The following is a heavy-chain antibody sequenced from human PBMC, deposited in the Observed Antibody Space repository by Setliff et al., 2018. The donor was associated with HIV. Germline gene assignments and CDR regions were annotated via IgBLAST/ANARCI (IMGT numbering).Heavy chain of an antibody. CDR3: TRHPLRPGIAGYFYFVDV. V-gene: IGHV5-51*01. J-gene: IGHJ6*03. CDR2: IFPGDSET. D-gene: IGHD3-9*01. CDR1: GHSFPNDW. Sequence: PGESLTISCKDYGHSFPNDWIGWVRQMPGKGLEWVAIIFPGDSETRYSPSFEGRVTISADRSINTVYLQWSSLRASDTAVYYCTRHPLRPGIAGYFYFVDVWGTGTTVTSP.